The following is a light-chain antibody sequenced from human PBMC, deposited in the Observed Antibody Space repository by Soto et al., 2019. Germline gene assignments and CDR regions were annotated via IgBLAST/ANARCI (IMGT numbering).Light chain of an antibody. J-gene: IGLJ1*01. Sequence: QSVLTQPASVSGSPGQSITISCTGTSSDVGSYNLVSWYQQHPGKAPKLMIYEGSKRPSGVSNRFSGSKSGNTASLTISGLQAEDEAHYYCCSYAGNSLYVFGTGTKVTVL. CDR3: CSYAGNSLYV. V-gene: IGLV2-23*01. CDR2: EGS. CDR1: SSDVGSYNL.